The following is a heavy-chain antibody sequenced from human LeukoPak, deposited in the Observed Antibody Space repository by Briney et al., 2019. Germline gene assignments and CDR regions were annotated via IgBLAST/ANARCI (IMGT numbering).Heavy chain of an antibody. D-gene: IGHD2-2*01. CDR1: EFTFRNYW. J-gene: IGHJ6*04. CDR2: KRQDGRKK. Sequence: GGPLTLPCAASEFTFRNYWMSWLRRPPGKGRVWLPNKRQDGRKKQYVESVKGRFTISRDNAKNSLYLQMNSLRAEDTAVYYCARARPRDIVVVPAAKDHYYGMDVWDNGTTVTVSS. CDR3: ARARPRDIVVVPAAKDHYYGMDV. V-gene: IGHV3-7*01.